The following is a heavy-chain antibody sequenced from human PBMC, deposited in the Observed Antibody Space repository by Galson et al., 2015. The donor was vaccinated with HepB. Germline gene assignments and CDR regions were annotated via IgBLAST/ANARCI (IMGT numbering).Heavy chain of an antibody. J-gene: IGHJ5*02. CDR1: GYTFTGYH. D-gene: IGHD1-26*01. Sequence: SVKVSCKASGYTFTGYHMHWVRQAPGQGLEWMGRINPNSGGTNYAQKFQGRVTMTRDTSVSTAYMELSRLTSDDTAVYYCARDHEVGPTNWFDPWGQGTLVTVSS. CDR2: INPNSGGT. CDR3: ARDHEVGPTNWFDP. V-gene: IGHV1-2*06.